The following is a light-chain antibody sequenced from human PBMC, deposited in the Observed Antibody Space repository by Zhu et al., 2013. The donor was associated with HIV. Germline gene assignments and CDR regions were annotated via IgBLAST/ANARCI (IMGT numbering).Light chain of an antibody. Sequence: EIVMTQSPVTLSVSPGERATLSCRASQSLSNNLAWYQQTPGQTPRLLIYGASSRATGVPARFSGSGSGTEFTLAISSLQSEDFAVYYCQQYNDWPRTFGQGTKVEV. V-gene: IGKV3-15*01. J-gene: IGKJ1*01. CDR2: GAS. CDR3: QQYNDWPRT. CDR1: QSLSNN.